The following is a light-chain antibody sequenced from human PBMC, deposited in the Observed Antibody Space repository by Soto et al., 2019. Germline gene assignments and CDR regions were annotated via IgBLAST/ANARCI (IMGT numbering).Light chain of an antibody. CDR2: DAS. CDR1: QSVSSY. CDR3: QQRSNWPPYT. V-gene: IGKV3-11*01. Sequence: EIVLTQSPATLSLSPGERATPSCRASQSVSSYLAWYQQKPGQAPRLLIYDASNRATGIPARFSGSGSGTDFTLTISSLEPEDFAVYYCQQRSNWPPYTFGQGIKLEIQ. J-gene: IGKJ2*01.